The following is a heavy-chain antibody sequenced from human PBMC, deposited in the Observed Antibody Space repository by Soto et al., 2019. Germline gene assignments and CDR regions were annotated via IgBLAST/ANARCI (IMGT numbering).Heavy chain of an antibody. CDR2: ISSGSSNI. Sequence: EVQLVESGGGLVKPGGSLTLSCAGSGFALRSYNMTWVRQPPGKGLEWVASISSGSSNIYYADSVKGRFTISRDNAKDSLYLQMDSLRAEDSAVYYCASATVVAGTLDFWGQGTLLTGSS. D-gene: IGHD2-15*01. CDR3: ASATVVAGTLDF. CDR1: GFALRSYN. V-gene: IGHV3-21*01. J-gene: IGHJ4*02.